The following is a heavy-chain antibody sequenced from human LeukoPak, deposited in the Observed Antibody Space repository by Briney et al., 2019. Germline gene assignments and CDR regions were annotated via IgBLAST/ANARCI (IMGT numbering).Heavy chain of an antibody. CDR3: ARDQKAGTSYWFDP. J-gene: IGHJ5*02. CDR1: GFTFSSYW. Sequence: GGSLRLSCAASGFTFSSYWMSWVRQAPGKGLEWVANIKQDGSEKYYVDSVKGRFTISRDNAKNSLYLQMNSLRAEDTAVYYCARDQKAGTSYWFDPWGQGTLVTVSS. D-gene: IGHD6-13*01. CDR2: IKQDGSEK. V-gene: IGHV3-7*01.